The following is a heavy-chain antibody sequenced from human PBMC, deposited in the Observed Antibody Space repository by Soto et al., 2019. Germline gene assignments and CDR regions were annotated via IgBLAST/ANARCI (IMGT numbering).Heavy chain of an antibody. CDR1: GFTFSSYS. J-gene: IGHJ4*02. Sequence: LRLSCAAAGFTFSSYSMNWVRQAPGKGLEWVSSISSSSSYIYYADSVKGRFTISRDNAKNSLYLQMNSLRAEDTAVYYCARGRGIAAAGNFDYWGQGTLVTVSS. D-gene: IGHD6-13*01. CDR2: ISSSSSYI. V-gene: IGHV3-21*01. CDR3: ARGRGIAAAGNFDY.